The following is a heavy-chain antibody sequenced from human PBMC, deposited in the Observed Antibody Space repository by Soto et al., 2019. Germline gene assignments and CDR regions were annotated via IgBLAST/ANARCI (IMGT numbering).Heavy chain of an antibody. J-gene: IGHJ4*02. CDR3: ARERNWSGYLYYFDY. CDR1: GGSFSGYY. D-gene: IGHD3-3*01. CDR2: INHSGST. Sequence: SETLSLTCAVYGGSFSGYYWSWIRQPPGKGLEWIGEINHSGSTNYNPSLKSRVTISVDTSKNQFSLKLSSVTAADTAVYYCARERNWSGYLYYFDYWGQGTLVTVSS. V-gene: IGHV4-34*01.